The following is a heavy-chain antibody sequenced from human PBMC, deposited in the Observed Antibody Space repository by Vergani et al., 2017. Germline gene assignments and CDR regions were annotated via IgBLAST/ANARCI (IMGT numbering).Heavy chain of an antibody. CDR3: AKHFRGWGIDY. Sequence: QLLESGEGLIQPGGSLRLSCATSGFTLSNYDMQWIRQGPGKGLEFVAFIQFDGSNQYYADSVKGRFTLSRDFSKNTLYLQMNSLRTDDTATYYCAKHFRGWGIDYWGQGTQVIVSS. CDR1: GFTLSNYD. V-gene: IGHV3-30*02. CDR2: IQFDGSNQ. J-gene: IGHJ4*02. D-gene: IGHD3-16*01.